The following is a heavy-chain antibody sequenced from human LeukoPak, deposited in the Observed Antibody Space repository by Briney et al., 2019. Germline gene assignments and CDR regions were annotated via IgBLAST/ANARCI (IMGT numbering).Heavy chain of an antibody. D-gene: IGHD2-21*02. Sequence: GGSLRLSCAASGFTFSSYALSWVRQAPGKWLEWVSAIPGSGGSTYYADSVKGRFTISRDNSKNTLYLQMNSLRAEDTAVYYCAKEPAYCGGDCYFLLDYWGQGTLVTVSS. CDR1: GFTFSSYA. V-gene: IGHV3-23*01. CDR2: IPGSGGST. CDR3: AKEPAYCGGDCYFLLDY. J-gene: IGHJ4*02.